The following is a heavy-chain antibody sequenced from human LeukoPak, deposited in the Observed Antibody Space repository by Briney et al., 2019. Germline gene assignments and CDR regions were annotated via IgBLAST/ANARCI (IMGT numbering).Heavy chain of an antibody. CDR1: RFIFSSYA. V-gene: IGHV3-23*01. D-gene: IGHD5-12*01. CDR2: ISGSGGST. CDR3: AKTPSSGYYFDQ. Sequence: GGSLRLSCAASRFIFSSYAMNWVRQAPGKGLEWVSSISGSGGSTYYADSVKGRFTFSRDNSKSTLYLQMNSLRAEDTAVYYCAKTPSSGYYFDQWGQGTLVTVSS. J-gene: IGHJ4*02.